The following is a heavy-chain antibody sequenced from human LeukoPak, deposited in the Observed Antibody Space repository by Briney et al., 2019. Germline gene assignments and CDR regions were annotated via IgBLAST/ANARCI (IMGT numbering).Heavy chain of an antibody. CDR2: ISWNSGSI. CDR3: ARLREIPVFGVVTKSTSYFDY. CDR1: GFTFDDYA. D-gene: IGHD3-3*01. Sequence: PGGSLRLSCAASGFTFDDYAMHWVRHAPGKGLDWVSGISWNSGSIGYADSVKGRFTISRDNAKNTLFLQMNSLRAEGTAVYYCARLREIPVFGVVTKSTSYFDYWGQGTLVTVSS. J-gene: IGHJ4*02. V-gene: IGHV3-9*01.